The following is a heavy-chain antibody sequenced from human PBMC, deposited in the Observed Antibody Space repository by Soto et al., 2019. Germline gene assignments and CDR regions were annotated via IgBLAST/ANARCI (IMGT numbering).Heavy chain of an antibody. CDR3: ARVHMTTNDAFDI. CDR2: VSHDGSIK. Sequence: HPGGSLRLSCAASGFTFKSYAMHWVRQAPGKGLEWVAVVSHDGSIKYYTDSVKGRFTVSRDNSKNTLYLQMNSLRAEDTAVYYCARVHMTTNDAFDIWGQGTMVTVSS. CDR1: GFTFKSYA. J-gene: IGHJ3*02. V-gene: IGHV3-30*04. D-gene: IGHD1-1*01.